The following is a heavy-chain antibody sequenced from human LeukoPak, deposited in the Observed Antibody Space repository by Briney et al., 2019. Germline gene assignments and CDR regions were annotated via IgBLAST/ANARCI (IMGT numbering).Heavy chain of an antibody. D-gene: IGHD3-16*01. CDR2: INEDGSQK. CDR3: ARSLAYNAFDI. J-gene: IGHJ3*02. CDR1: RFTFSSSW. V-gene: IGHV3-7*02. Sequence: PGGSLRLSCAASRFTFSSSWMNWVRQPLGKGLEYVAHINEDGSQKYYEDSVKGRFTISRDNVKNSLYLQMDSLRAEDTAVYFCARSLAYNAFDIWGQGTVVTVSS.